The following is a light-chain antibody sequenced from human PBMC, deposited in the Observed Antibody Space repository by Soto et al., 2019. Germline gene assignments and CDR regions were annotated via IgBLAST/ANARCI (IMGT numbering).Light chain of an antibody. CDR2: EVS. J-gene: IGLJ1*01. Sequence: QSALTQPASVSGSPGQSITISCTGTSXDVGGYNYASWFQQHPGKAPKLMIYEVSNRPSGVSDRFSGSRSGNTASLTISGLQAEDEADYYCSSYTSSSLYVFGTGTKVTVL. CDR3: SSYTSSSLYV. V-gene: IGLV2-14*01. CDR1: SXDVGGYNY.